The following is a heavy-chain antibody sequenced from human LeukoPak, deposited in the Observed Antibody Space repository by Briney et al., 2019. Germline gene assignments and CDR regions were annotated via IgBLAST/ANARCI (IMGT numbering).Heavy chain of an antibody. CDR2: INHNGNVN. CDR1: GFTFSSYW. D-gene: IGHD3-16*01. Sequence: GGSLRLSCAASGFTFSSYWMNWARQAPGKGLEWVASINHNGNVNYYVDSVKGRFTISRDNAKNSLYLQMSNLRAEDTAVYFCARGGGLDVWGQGATVTISS. J-gene: IGHJ6*02. V-gene: IGHV3-7*03. CDR3: ARGGGLDV.